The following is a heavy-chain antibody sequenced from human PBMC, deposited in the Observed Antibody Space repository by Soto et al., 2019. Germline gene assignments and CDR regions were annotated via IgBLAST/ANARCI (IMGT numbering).Heavy chain of an antibody. CDR3: ARALYCSGGSCSPLRGMEV. Sequence: SDTLSLTCSFSVYSIISFYYCFCIRHPPGKCLEWIGTIYHSLGTYYNPSLKSRVTISVDTSKNQFSLKVNSVTAADTAVYYCARALYCSGGSCSPLRGMEVWGIRHTVNVSS. D-gene: IGHD2-15*01. J-gene: IGHJ6*04. CDR2: IYHSLGT. CDR1: VYSIISFYY. V-gene: IGHV4-38-2*02.